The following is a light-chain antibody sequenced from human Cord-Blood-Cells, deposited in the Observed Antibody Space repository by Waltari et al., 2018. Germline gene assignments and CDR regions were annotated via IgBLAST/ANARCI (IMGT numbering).Light chain of an antibody. V-gene: IGKV3-20*01. J-gene: IGKJ4*01. CDR1: QSVSIRY. CDR3: QKDGSSPLT. Sequence: EIVLTQSPGTLSLSPGDRATLSCSASQSVSIRYLAWYQQKPGQAPRLLIYGASSMATGIPDRFSGSGSGTDFTLTISRLEPEDFAVYYCQKDGSSPLTFGGGTKVEIK. CDR2: GAS.